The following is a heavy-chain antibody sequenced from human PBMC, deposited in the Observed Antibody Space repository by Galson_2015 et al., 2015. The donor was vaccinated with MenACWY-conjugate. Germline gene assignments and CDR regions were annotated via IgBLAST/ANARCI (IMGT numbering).Heavy chain of an antibody. Sequence: SLRLSCAASGFTFSNYWMHWVRQGPGKGLEWLSRIDNDGNRITYADSVKGRFTISRDNAKNTLYLQINSVRADDTAVYYCSRGGEAKLIIVGGISDIWRQGTTVTVSS. CDR1: GFTFSNYW. CDR2: IDNDGNRI. D-gene: IGHD1-26*01. J-gene: IGHJ3*02. V-gene: IGHV3-74*01. CDR3: SRGGEAKLIIVGGISDI.